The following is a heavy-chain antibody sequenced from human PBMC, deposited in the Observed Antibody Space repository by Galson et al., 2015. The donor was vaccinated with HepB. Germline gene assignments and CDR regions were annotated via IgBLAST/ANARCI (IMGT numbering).Heavy chain of an antibody. J-gene: IGHJ4*02. CDR2: ISGSGGST. Sequence: SLRLSCAASGFTFSSYAMSWVRQAPGKGLEWVSAISGSGGSTYYADSVKGRFTISRDNSKNTLYLQMNSLRAEDTAVYYCAKGGERGLFCSSTSCYVDYWGQGTLVTVSS. CDR1: GFTFSSYA. V-gene: IGHV3-23*01. D-gene: IGHD2-2*01. CDR3: AKGGERGLFCSSTSCYVDY.